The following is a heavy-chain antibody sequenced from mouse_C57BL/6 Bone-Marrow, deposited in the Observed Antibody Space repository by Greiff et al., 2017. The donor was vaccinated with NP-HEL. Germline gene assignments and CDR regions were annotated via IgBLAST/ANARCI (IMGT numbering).Heavy chain of an antibody. D-gene: IGHD1-1*01. CDR2: ISNGGGST. CDR3: ARGDLLLRSYYAMDY. Sequence: EVMLVESGGGLVQPGGSLKLSCAASGFTFSDYYMYWVRQTPEKRLEWVAYISNGGGSTYYPDTVKGRFTISRDNAKNTLYLQMSRLKSEDTAMYYCARGDLLLRSYYAMDYWGQGTSVTVSS. J-gene: IGHJ4*01. CDR1: GFTFSDYY. V-gene: IGHV5-12*01.